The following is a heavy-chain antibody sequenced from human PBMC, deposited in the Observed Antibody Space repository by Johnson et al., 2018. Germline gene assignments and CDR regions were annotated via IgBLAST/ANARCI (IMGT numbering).Heavy chain of an antibody. D-gene: IGHD5-18*01. CDR2: IKQDGSEK. V-gene: IGHV3-7*01. J-gene: IGHJ6*02. CDR3: GRARSWGIQLYYYYYGMDV. Sequence: QLVQSGGGLVQPGGSLRLSCAASGFTFSSYWMSWVRQAPGKGLEWVANIKQDGSEKYYADSVKGRFPISRDNSKNTLNLQMNSLRAEDKAVYYCGRARSWGIQLYYYYYGMDVWGQGTTVTVSS. CDR1: GFTFSSYW.